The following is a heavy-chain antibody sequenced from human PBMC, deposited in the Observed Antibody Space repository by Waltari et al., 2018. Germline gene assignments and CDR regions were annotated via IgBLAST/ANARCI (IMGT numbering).Heavy chain of an antibody. V-gene: IGHV4-59*11. J-gene: IGHJ3*02. CDR3: ARERGLPYDAFDI. Sequence: QVQLQESGPGLVKPSETLSLTCTVSGGSISSHYWSWIRQPPGKGVEWIGYIYYSGSTNYNPSLKSRVTISVDTSKNQFSLKLSSVTAADTAVYYCARERGLPYDAFDIWGQGTMVTVSS. CDR1: GGSISSHY. CDR2: IYYSGST. D-gene: IGHD3-16*01.